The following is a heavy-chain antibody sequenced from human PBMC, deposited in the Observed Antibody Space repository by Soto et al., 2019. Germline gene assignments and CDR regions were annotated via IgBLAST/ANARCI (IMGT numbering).Heavy chain of an antibody. V-gene: IGHV3-23*01. CDR1: GFTFSSYA. D-gene: IGHD1-26*01. J-gene: IGHJ4*02. CDR3: EKDKRVGATSPFDY. Sequence: EVQLLESGGGLVQPGGSLRLSCAASGFTFSSYAMSWVRQAPGKGLEWVSAISGSGGSTYYADSVKGRFTISRDNSKNTLYLQMNSLRAEETAVDYCEKDKRVGATSPFDYWGQGTLVTVSS. CDR2: ISGSGGST.